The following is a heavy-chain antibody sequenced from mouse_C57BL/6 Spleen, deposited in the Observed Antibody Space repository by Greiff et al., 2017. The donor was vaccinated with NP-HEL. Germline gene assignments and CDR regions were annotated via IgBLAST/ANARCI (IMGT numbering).Heavy chain of an antibody. Sequence: QVQLQQPGAELVRPGTSVKLSCKASGYTFTSYWMHWVQQRPGQGLEWIGVIDPSDSYTNSNQKFTGKATLTVDTSSSTAYMQLSSLTSEDSAVYYCARGNWDGAWFAYWGQGTLVTVSA. D-gene: IGHD4-1*01. V-gene: IGHV1-59*01. J-gene: IGHJ3*01. CDR3: ARGNWDGAWFAY. CDR1: GYTFTSYW. CDR2: IDPSDSYT.